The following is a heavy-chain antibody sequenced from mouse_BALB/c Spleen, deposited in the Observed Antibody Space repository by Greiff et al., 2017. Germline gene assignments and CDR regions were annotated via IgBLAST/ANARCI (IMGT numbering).Heavy chain of an antibody. D-gene: IGHD2-4*01. CDR1: GFNIKDYY. CDR3: NVIYYDYEFAY. V-gene: IGHV14-4*02. Sequence: VQLKQSGAELVRSGASVKLSCTASGFNIKDYYMHWVKQRPEQGLEWIGWIDPENGDTEYAPKFQGKATMTADTSSNTAYLQLSSLTSEDTAVYYCNVIYYDYEFAYWGQGTLVTVSA. J-gene: IGHJ3*01. CDR2: IDPENGDT.